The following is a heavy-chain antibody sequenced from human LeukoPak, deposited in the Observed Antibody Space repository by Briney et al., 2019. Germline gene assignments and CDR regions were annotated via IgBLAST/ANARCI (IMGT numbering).Heavy chain of an antibody. Sequence: SETLSLTCTVSGGSISSYYWCWIRQPPGKGLEWIGYIYYSGSTNYNPSLKSRVTISVDTSKNQFSLKLSSVTAADTAVYYCARVVDSSGWFDYWGQGTLVTVSS. CDR1: GGSISSYY. J-gene: IGHJ4*02. D-gene: IGHD6-19*01. CDR2: IYYSGST. V-gene: IGHV4-59*01. CDR3: ARVVDSSGWFDY.